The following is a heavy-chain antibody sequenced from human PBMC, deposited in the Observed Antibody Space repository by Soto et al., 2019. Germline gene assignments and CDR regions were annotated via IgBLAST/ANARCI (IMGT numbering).Heavy chain of an antibody. CDR1: GGTFSSYS. V-gene: IGHV1-69*13. CDR3: AHLNDFWSGYLAPLPDSSNYGMDV. Sequence: SVNVSCKASGGTFSSYSISWVRQAPGQGLECMGWIIPIFGTANYAQKFQGRVTITADESTSTAYMELSSLRSEDTAVYYCAHLNDFWSGYLAPLPDSSNYGMDVWGQGTTVTVSS. D-gene: IGHD3-3*01. J-gene: IGHJ6*02. CDR2: IIPIFGTA.